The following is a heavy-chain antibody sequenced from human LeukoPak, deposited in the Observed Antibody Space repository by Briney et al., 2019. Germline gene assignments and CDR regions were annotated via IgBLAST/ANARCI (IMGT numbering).Heavy chain of an antibody. Sequence: SETLSLTCAVYGGSFSGYYWSRIRQPPGKGLEWIGEINHSGSTNYNPSLKSRVTISVDTSKNQFSLKLSSVTAADTAVYYCARMVRGVIIMRYYYYYMDVWGKGTTVTISS. D-gene: IGHD3-10*01. CDR1: GGSFSGYY. CDR3: ARMVRGVIIMRYYYYYMDV. CDR2: INHSGST. V-gene: IGHV4-34*01. J-gene: IGHJ6*03.